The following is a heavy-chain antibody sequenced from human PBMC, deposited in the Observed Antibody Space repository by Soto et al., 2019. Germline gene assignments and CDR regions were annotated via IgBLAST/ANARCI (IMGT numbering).Heavy chain of an antibody. CDR1: GYTFTSYY. J-gene: IGHJ5*02. CDR2: INPSGGST. Sequence: ASVKVSCKASGYTFTSYYMHWVRQAPGQGLEWMGIINPSGGSTSYAQKFQGRVTMTRDTSTSTVYMELSSLRSEDTAVYYCARDRLYCISTSCGFDPWGQGTLVTVSS. D-gene: IGHD2-2*01. CDR3: ARDRLYCISTSCGFDP. V-gene: IGHV1-46*01.